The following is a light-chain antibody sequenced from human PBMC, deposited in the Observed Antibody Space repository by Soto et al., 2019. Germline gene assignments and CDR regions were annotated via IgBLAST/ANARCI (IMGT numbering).Light chain of an antibody. CDR3: QQYNNWSPIT. CDR1: QSVSSN. Sequence: EIVMTQSPATLSVSPGERATLSCRASQSVSSNLAWYQQKPGQAPRLLIYGSSTRASGIPARFSGSGSGAEFTLTINTLQSEDFAVYYCQQYNNWSPITVGQGTRLEIK. V-gene: IGKV3-15*01. J-gene: IGKJ5*01. CDR2: GSS.